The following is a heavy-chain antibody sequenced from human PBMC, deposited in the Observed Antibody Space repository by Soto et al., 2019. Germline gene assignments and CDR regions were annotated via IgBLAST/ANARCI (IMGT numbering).Heavy chain of an antibody. J-gene: IGHJ3*02. V-gene: IGHV1-69*06. Sequence: QVQLVQSGSEVKKPGSSVKVSCKASGGTFSRYGFIWVREVPGQGLEWLGGIIPVSGTANYALKFQGRVTISVDRVACIGYMELTSLRSDDTAVYFCASTGEAPEGDESGRGDAFDIWGQGTEVTVSS. CDR1: GGTFSRYG. D-gene: IGHD1-26*01. CDR3: ASTGEAPEGDESGRGDAFDI. CDR2: IIPVSGTA.